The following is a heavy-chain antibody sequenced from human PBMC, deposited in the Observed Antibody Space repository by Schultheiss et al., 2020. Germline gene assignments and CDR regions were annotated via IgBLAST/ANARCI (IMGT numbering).Heavy chain of an antibody. CDR2: ISWNSGSI. V-gene: IGHV3-9*01. J-gene: IGHJ4*02. CDR1: GFTFDDYA. Sequence: GGSLRLSCAASGFTFDDYAMHWVRQAPGKGLEWVSGISWNSGSIGYADSVKGRFTISRDNAKNSLYLQMNSLRAEDTAVYYCARAYSGGYRSIDDWGQGTLVTVAS. D-gene: IGHD2-21*01. CDR3: ARAYSGGYRSIDD.